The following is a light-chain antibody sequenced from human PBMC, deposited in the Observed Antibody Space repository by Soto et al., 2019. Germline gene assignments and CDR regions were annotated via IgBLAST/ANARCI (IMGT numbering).Light chain of an antibody. Sequence: DIQMSQSPSTLSASVGDRVTITCRASQSISSYLNWYQQKPGKAPKLLIYAASSLQSGVPTRFSGSGSGTEFTLTISGLHPDDFATYYCQQYNILSTFGQGTKVDIK. CDR1: QSISSY. CDR3: QQYNILST. J-gene: IGKJ1*01. CDR2: AAS. V-gene: IGKV1-39*01.